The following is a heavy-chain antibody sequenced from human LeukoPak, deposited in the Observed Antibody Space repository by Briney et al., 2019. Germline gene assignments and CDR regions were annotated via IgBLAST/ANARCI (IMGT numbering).Heavy chain of an antibody. J-gene: IGHJ4*02. Sequence: SGGSLRLSCAASGFTFSSYSMNWVRQAPGKGLEWVSSISSSSSYIYYADSVKGRFTISRDNAKNSLYLQMNSLRAEDTAVYYCARAHDMYYYDSSGFDYWGQGTLVTVSS. CDR2: ISSSSSYI. CDR1: GFTFSSYS. D-gene: IGHD3-22*01. V-gene: IGHV3-21*01. CDR3: ARAHDMYYYDSSGFDY.